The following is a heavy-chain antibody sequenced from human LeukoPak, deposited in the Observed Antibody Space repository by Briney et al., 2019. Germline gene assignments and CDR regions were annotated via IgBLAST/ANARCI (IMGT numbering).Heavy chain of an antibody. CDR1: GFAFDEHG. CDR2: INWSGKST. D-gene: IGHD2-2*01. J-gene: IGHJ4*02. Sequence: GGSLRLSCTASGFAFDEHGMSWVRQVPGKGLEWVSGINWSGKSTAYTDPFRGRFTISRDNAKNSLYLQMDSLRAEDTALYYCARAPITSPLYFDYWGQGALVTVTS. V-gene: IGHV3-20*04. CDR3: ARAPITSPLYFDY.